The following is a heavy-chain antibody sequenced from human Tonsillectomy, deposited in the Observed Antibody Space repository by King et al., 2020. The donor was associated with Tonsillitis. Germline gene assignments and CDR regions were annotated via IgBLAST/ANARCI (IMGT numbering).Heavy chain of an antibody. V-gene: IGHV3-30*18. J-gene: IGHJ4*02. CDR1: GFTFSSYG. CDR3: AKGDDSSGSYYFDS. CDR2: ISYTGSDK. Sequence: VQLVESGGGVVQPGRSLRLSCAASGFTFSSYGMHWVRQAPGKGLEWVALISYTGSDKYYADSVKGRFTISRDNSKNTLYLQMNSLRAEDTAVYYCAKGDDSSGSYYFDSWGQGTLVTGSS. D-gene: IGHD6-19*01.